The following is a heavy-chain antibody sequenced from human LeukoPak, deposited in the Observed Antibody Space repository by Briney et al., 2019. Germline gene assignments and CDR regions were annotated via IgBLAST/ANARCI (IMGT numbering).Heavy chain of an antibody. J-gene: IGHJ4*02. Sequence: ASVKVSCKASGYTFRSHGISWVRQAPGQGLEWMGWINPNSGGTNYAQKFQGRVTMTRDTSISTAYMELSRLRSDDTAVYYCARPSSGWYLVPDYWGQGTLVTVSS. V-gene: IGHV1-2*02. CDR2: INPNSGGT. D-gene: IGHD6-19*01. CDR3: ARPSSGWYLVPDY. CDR1: GYTFRSHG.